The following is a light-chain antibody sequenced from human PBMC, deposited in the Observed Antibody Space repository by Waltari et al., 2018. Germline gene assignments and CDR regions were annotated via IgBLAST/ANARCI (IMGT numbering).Light chain of an antibody. V-gene: IGLV3-27*01. CDR2: RDS. CDR3: FTVDDNSLRL. CDR1: VLATKF. J-gene: IGLJ2*01. Sequence: SYELTQPSSVSVSPGQTARITCSVAVLATKFIRWFQQKPGQAPVLLIFRDSERPSGIPERFSGSSSGTTVTLTISGAQVEDEADYYCFTVDDNSLRLFGGGTKLTVL.